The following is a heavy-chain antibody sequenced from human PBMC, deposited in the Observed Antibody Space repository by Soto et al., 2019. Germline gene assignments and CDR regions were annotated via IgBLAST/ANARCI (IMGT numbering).Heavy chain of an antibody. J-gene: IGHJ3*02. CDR3: ARREVEMATHAFDI. CDR2: IYYSGST. V-gene: IGHV4-31*03. D-gene: IGHD5-12*01. CDR1: GGSISSGGYY. Sequence: QVQLQESGPGLVKPSQTLSLTCTVSGGSISSGGYYWSWIRQHPGKGLEWIGYIYYSGSTYYNPSLKSRVTISVDTSKNQFSLKLSSVTAADTAVYYCARREVEMATHAFDIWGQGTMVTVSS.